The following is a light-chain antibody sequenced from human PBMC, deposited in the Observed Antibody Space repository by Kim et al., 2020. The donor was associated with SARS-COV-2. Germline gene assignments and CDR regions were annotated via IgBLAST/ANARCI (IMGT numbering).Light chain of an antibody. Sequence: ASIGDSVTIPCLASQGISNYLAWYQQKPRKVPELLIYAASTLLSGVPSRFSGSGSGTVFTLTICSLQAEDVATYYCQNYYSAPNTFGQGTRLEIK. CDR1: QGISNY. J-gene: IGKJ5*01. CDR3: QNYYSAPNT. V-gene: IGKV1-27*01. CDR2: AAS.